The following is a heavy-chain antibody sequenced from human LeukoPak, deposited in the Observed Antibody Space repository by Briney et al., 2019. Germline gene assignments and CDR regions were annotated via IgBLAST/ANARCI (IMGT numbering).Heavy chain of an antibody. CDR1: GYTFTSYA. Sequence: ASVKVSCTASGYTFTSYAMHWVRQAPGQRLEWMGWINAGNGNTKYSQKFQGRVTITRDTTASTAYMELSSLRSEDTAVYYCARAPGGEGYCSSTSCRTLDYWGQGTLVTVSS. V-gene: IGHV1-3*01. CDR3: ARAPGGEGYCSSTSCRTLDY. J-gene: IGHJ4*02. CDR2: INAGNGNT. D-gene: IGHD2-2*01.